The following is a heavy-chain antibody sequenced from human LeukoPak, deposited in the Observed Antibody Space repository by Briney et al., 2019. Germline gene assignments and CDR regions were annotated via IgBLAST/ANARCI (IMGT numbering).Heavy chain of an antibody. CDR3: ASKSYSGSYTFGY. Sequence: PSGTLSLTCAVSGGSISSINWWSWVRQPPGKGLEWIGEIYHSGSTNYNPSLKSRVTISVDKSKNQFSLKLNSVTAADTAVYYCASKSYSGSYTFGYWGQGTLVTVSS. V-gene: IGHV4-4*02. CDR2: IYHSGST. J-gene: IGHJ4*02. CDR1: GGSISSINW. D-gene: IGHD1-26*01.